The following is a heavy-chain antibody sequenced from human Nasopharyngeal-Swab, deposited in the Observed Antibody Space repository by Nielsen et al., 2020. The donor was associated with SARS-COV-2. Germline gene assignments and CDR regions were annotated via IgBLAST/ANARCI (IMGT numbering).Heavy chain of an antibody. CDR1: GFTFSSYG. V-gene: IGHV3-48*04. Sequence: GGSLRLSCAASGFTFSSYGMNWVRQAPGKGLEWVSYISSSSSTIYYADSVKGRFTISRDNAKNSLYLQMNSLRAEDTAVYYCARGLMGATGPDAFDIWGQGTMVTVSS. D-gene: IGHD1-26*01. J-gene: IGHJ3*02. CDR3: ARGLMGATGPDAFDI. CDR2: ISSSSSTI.